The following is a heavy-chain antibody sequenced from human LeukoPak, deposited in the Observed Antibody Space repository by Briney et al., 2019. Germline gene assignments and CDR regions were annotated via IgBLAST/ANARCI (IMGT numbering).Heavy chain of an antibody. CDR1: GFTLSSYA. Sequence: GGSLRLSCAASGFTLSSYAMSWVRQAPGKGLERVSAISGSGGSTYYADSVKGRFTISRDNSKNTLYLQMNSLRAEDTAVYYCAKLGGYDLDYWGQGTLVTVSS. CDR2: ISGSGGST. J-gene: IGHJ4*02. CDR3: AKLGGYDLDY. D-gene: IGHD5-12*01. V-gene: IGHV3-23*01.